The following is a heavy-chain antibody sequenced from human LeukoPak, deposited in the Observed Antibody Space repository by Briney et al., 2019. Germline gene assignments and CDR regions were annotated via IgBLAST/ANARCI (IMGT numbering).Heavy chain of an antibody. D-gene: IGHD3-16*01. CDR2: IYYSGST. CDR3: AREDVGAIYYFDY. CDR1: GGSISSYY. V-gene: IGHV4-59*01. Sequence: PSETLSLTCTVSGGSISSYYWSWIRQPPGKGLEWIGYIYYSGSTNYNPSLKSRVTISVDTSKNQFSLKLSSVTAADTAVYYCAREDVGAIYYFDYWGQGTLVTVSS. J-gene: IGHJ4*02.